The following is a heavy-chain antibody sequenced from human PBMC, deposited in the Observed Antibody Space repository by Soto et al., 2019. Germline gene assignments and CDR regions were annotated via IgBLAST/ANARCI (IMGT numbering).Heavy chain of an antibody. CDR1: GFTFDDYA. Sequence: GGSLRLSCAASGFTFDDYAMHWVRQAPGKGLEWVSGISWNSGSIGYADSVKGRFTISRDNAKNSLYLQMNSLRAEDTALYYCAKESVGSSRSYYYYYMDVWGKGTTVTVSS. D-gene: IGHD1-26*01. J-gene: IGHJ6*03. CDR3: AKESVGSSRSYYYYYMDV. V-gene: IGHV3-9*01. CDR2: ISWNSGSI.